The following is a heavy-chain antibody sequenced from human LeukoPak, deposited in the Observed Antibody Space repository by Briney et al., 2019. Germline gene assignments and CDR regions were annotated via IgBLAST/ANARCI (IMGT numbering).Heavy chain of an antibody. D-gene: IGHD2-15*01. Sequence: GGSLRLSCAASGFTFSSYAMSWVRQAPGKGLEWVSAISGSGGSTYYADSVKGRFTISRDNSKNTLYLQMNSLRAEDTAVYYCARVVVAATHHDAFDIWGQGTMVTVSS. J-gene: IGHJ3*02. CDR2: ISGSGGST. CDR3: ARVVVAATHHDAFDI. V-gene: IGHV3-23*01. CDR1: GFTFSSYA.